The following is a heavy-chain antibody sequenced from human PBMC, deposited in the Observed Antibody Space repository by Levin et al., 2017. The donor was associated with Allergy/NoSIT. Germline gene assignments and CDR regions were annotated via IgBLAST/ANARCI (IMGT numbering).Heavy chain of an antibody. D-gene: IGHD6-6*01. CDR2: ISYDGSNK. Sequence: LSLTCAASGFTFSSYGMHWVRQAPGKGLEWVAVISYDGSNKYYADSVKGRFTISRDNSKNTLYLQMNSLRAEDTAVYYCAKDRDLYSSSFDYWGQGTLVTVSS. CDR1: GFTFSSYG. CDR3: AKDRDLYSSSFDY. J-gene: IGHJ4*02. V-gene: IGHV3-30*18.